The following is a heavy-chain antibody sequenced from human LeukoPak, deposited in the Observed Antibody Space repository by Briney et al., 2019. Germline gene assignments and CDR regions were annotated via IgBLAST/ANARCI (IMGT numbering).Heavy chain of an antibody. J-gene: IGHJ4*02. Sequence: GGSLRLSCAASKFAFNNAWMSWFRQAPGKGLEWVGHIKSKTDGGTTDYAAPVQCRFTISRDDSKDRLYLQMNSLKTEDTAVYYCTAVPHDSAVWGQGTLVTVSS. CDR1: KFAFNNAW. D-gene: IGHD3-22*01. V-gene: IGHV3-15*01. CDR3: TAVPHDSAV. CDR2: IKSKTDGGTT.